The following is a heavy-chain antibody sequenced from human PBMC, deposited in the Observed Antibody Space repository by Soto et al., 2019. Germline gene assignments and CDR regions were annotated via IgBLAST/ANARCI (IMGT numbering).Heavy chain of an antibody. D-gene: IGHD5-12*01. CDR3: ASGVLYSGYDWYFDY. J-gene: IGHJ4*02. CDR1: GYTFTSYY. V-gene: IGHV1-46*01. Sequence: ASVKVSCKASGYTFTSYYMHWVRQAPGQGLEWMGIIDPSGGSTSYAQKFQGRVTMTRDTSTSTVYMELSSLRSEDTAVYYCASGVLYSGYDWYFDYWGQGTLVTVSS. CDR2: IDPSGGST.